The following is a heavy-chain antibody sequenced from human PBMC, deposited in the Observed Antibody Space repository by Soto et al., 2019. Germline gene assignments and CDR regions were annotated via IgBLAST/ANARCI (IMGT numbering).Heavy chain of an antibody. J-gene: IGHJ4*02. V-gene: IGHV3-33*01. CDR2: IWYDGSNK. D-gene: IGHD6-19*01. CDR1: GFTFISYG. Sequence: GGSLRLSCAASGFTFISYGMHWVRQATGKGLEWVAVIWYDGSNKYYADSVKGRFTISRDNSKNTLYLQMYSLRAEDTAVYYCARGLRGRLAVATNYYFDYWGQGTLVTVSS. CDR3: ARGLRGRLAVATNYYFDY.